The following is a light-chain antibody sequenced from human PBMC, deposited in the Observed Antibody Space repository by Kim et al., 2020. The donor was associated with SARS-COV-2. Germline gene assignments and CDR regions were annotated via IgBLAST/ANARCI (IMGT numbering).Light chain of an antibody. CDR2: GAF. J-gene: IGKJ5*01. V-gene: IGKV3-20*01. CDR3: QQYGCSPIT. CDR1: QRVSSIY. Sequence: ENVLTQSPGTLSLSPGERATLSSRASQRVSSIYLAWYQQKPGQAPRLLIFGAFSRSTGIPDRFSGSGSGTDFTLTISRLEPEDFAMYYCQQYGCSPITFGQGTQLDIK.